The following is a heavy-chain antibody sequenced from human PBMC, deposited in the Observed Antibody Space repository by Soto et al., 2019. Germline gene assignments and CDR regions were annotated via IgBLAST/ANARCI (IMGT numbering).Heavy chain of an antibody. D-gene: IGHD3-16*01. CDR1: GFTFSSYA. CDR2: ITASGAGT. J-gene: IGHJ4*02. CDR3: SKGDASLSQSVFDN. V-gene: IGHV3-23*01. Sequence: EVQLLESGGDLVQPGGSMRLSCAASGFTFSSYAMNWVRQAPGKGLEWVSSITASGAGTYYGDSVKGRFTISRDNSNNTPYLRMSSLRAEDTDVYYCSKGDASLSQSVFDNWGQGTLVTVYS.